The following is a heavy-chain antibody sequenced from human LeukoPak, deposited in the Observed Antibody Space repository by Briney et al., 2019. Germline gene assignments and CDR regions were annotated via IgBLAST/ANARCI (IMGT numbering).Heavy chain of an antibody. J-gene: IGHJ6*02. Sequence: GGSLRLSCAASGFTFSGYWMTWVRQAPGKGLEWVANIKEDGSEKYYVDPVKGRFTISRDNAKNSLFLQMNSLRAEDTAVYYCARRRTVDVWGQGTTVTVSS. CDR2: IKEDGSEK. V-gene: IGHV3-7*01. CDR1: GFTFSGYW. CDR3: ARRRTVDV.